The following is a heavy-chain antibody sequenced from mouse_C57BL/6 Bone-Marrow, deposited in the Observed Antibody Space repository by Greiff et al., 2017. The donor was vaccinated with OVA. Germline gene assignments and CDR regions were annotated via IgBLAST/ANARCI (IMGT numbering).Heavy chain of an antibody. V-gene: IGHV2-2*01. CDR3: AGGSYYYCGSYDWFAY. Sequence: QVQLQQSGPGLVQPSQSLSITCTVSGFSLTSYGVHWVRQSPGTGLEWLGVIWSGGSTDYNASFISRLSISKDNSKSQVFFKMNSLQADDTAIYYCAGGSYYYCGSYDWFAYWGQGTLVTVSA. CDR1: GFSLTSYG. J-gene: IGHJ3*01. CDR2: IWSGGST. D-gene: IGHD1-1*01.